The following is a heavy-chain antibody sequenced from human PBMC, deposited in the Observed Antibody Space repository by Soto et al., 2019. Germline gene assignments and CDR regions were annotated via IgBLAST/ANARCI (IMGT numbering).Heavy chain of an antibody. CDR2: IYSGGST. D-gene: IGHD1-26*01. J-gene: IGHJ4*02. CDR1: GFAVSSYY. V-gene: IGHV3-66*01. Sequence: EVPLVESGGGLVQPGGSLRLSCAASGFAVSSYYMSWVRQAPGKGLEWVSVIYSGGSTNYADSVKGRFTISRDNSKNTLYLQMNSLRAEDTAVYYCARDSPYSGSYLFDYWGQGTLVTVSS. CDR3: ARDSPYSGSYLFDY.